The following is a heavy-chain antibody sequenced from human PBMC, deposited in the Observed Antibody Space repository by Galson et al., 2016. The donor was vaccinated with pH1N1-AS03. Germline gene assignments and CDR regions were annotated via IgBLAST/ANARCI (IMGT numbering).Heavy chain of an antibody. CDR2: IDPTSTYI. CDR3: TRSAPRGGHEPFDF. V-gene: IGHV3-21*01. J-gene: IGHJ4*02. D-gene: IGHD5-12*01. CDR1: GFALIDYS. Sequence: SLRLSCAASGFALIDYSMHWVRQAPGKGLEWVSSIDPTSTYIYYADSPTGRFTISRDNAFNSLYLQMNSLRVDETAVYFCTRSAPRGGHEPFDFWGQGTLVTVSP.